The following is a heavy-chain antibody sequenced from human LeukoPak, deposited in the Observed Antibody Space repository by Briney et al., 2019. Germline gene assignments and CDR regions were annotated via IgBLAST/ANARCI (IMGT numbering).Heavy chain of an antibody. CDR3: ARTPTTGSYGMDV. D-gene: IGHD1-1*01. CDR2: IYYSGST. Sequence: SETLSLTCTVSGGSISSYYWSWIRQPPGKGLEWIGYIYYSGSTNYNPSLKSRVTISVDTSKNQFSLKLSSVTAADTAVYYCARTPTTGSYGMDVWGQGTTVTVS. CDR1: GGSISSYY. V-gene: IGHV4-59*01. J-gene: IGHJ6*02.